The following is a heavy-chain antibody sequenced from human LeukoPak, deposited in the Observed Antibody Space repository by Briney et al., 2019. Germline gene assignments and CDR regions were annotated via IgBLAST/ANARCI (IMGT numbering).Heavy chain of an antibody. Sequence: SETLSLTCAVSGGSISSSNWWSWVRQPPGKGLEWIGEIYHGGSTNYNPSLKSRVTISVDKSKNQFSLKLSSVTAADTAVYYCASNKVGATYYYYYGMDVWGQGTTVTVSS. CDR2: IYHGGST. CDR1: GGSISSSNW. J-gene: IGHJ6*02. CDR3: ASNKVGATYYYYYGMDV. V-gene: IGHV4-4*02. D-gene: IGHD1-26*01.